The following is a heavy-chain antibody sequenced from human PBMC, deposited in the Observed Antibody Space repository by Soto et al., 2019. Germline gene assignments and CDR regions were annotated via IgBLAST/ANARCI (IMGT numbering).Heavy chain of an antibody. CDR3: AKVYSDFWSGYPYYFDY. CDR1: GFTFSTYA. V-gene: IGHV3-23*01. Sequence: TGGSLKLSCAASGFTFSTYAMNWVRQAPGKGLEWVSAIGGRRSDTYYADSVKGRFTISRDNSKSTLYLQMNSLRAEDTAVYYCAKVYSDFWSGYPYYFDYWGQGTLVTVSS. J-gene: IGHJ4*02. D-gene: IGHD3-3*01. CDR2: IGGRRSDT.